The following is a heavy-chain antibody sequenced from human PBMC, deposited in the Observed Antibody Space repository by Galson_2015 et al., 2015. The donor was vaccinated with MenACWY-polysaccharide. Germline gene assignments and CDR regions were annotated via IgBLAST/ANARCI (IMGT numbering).Heavy chain of an antibody. CDR1: GFTFSNYS. V-gene: IGHV3-48*01. CDR2: IRRTGPRI. CDR3: VRDPHVLDL. J-gene: IGHJ4*01. Sequence: SLRLSCAASGFTFSNYSMNWVRQAPGKGLEWVSYIRRTGPRIYYADSVKGRFTITRDNAKSLLFLQMNSLRADDTAVYYCVRDPHVLDLWGHGTLGPGTS.